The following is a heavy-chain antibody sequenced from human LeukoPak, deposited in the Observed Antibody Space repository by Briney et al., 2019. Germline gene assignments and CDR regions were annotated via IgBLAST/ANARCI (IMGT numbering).Heavy chain of an antibody. Sequence: SETLSLTCTVSGDSISSYYWNWIRQPPGKGLEWIGYIYYSGSTNYNPSLKSRVTISVDTSKKQFSLKLTSVTAADTAVYYCARDLTGEADYWGQGTLVTVSS. CDR2: IYYSGST. CDR3: ARDLTGEADY. D-gene: IGHD7-27*01. CDR1: GDSISSYY. J-gene: IGHJ4*02. V-gene: IGHV4-59*12.